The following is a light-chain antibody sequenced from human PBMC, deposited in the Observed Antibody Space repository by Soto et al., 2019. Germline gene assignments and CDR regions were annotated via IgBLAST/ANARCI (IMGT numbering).Light chain of an antibody. CDR2: LNNDGSH. J-gene: IGLJ7*01. CDR3: QTWGTGIPV. V-gene: IGLV4-69*01. Sequence: QSVLTQSPSASASLGASVKLTCTLSNGHSSYAIAWHQQQPEKGPRYLMKLNNDGSHAKGDGIPDRFSGSSSGAERYLTISSLQSEDEADYYCQTWGTGIPVFGGGTQLTVL. CDR1: NGHSSYA.